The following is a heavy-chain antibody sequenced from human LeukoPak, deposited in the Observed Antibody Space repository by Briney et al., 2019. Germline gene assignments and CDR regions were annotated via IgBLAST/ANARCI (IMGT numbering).Heavy chain of an antibody. D-gene: IGHD6-25*01. J-gene: IGHJ5*02. CDR1: GGSMSISSYY. Sequence: SDTLSLTCTVSGGSMSISSYYWGWTRRPPGKGLEWIGRMYYSQRTYYNPSLKSRVTRPVDTSKNQFSLQLSSVTAADTAVYYCARIRAIAAGVINWFDPWGQGTLVTVSS. V-gene: IGHV4-39*07. CDR3: ARIRAIAAGVINWFDP. CDR2: MYYSQRT.